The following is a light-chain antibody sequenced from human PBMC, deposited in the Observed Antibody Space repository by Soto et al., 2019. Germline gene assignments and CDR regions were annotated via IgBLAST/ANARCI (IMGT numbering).Light chain of an antibody. Sequence: QSALTQPASVSGSPGQSITISCTGTSSDVGSYNYVSWYQQHPGKAPKLMIYEVRNRPSGVSNRFSGSKSVNTASLTISGLQAEDEANYSCSSYTSISTRVFGGGTQLTVL. CDR2: EVR. CDR3: SSYTSISTRV. CDR1: SSDVGSYNY. V-gene: IGLV2-14*01. J-gene: IGLJ3*02.